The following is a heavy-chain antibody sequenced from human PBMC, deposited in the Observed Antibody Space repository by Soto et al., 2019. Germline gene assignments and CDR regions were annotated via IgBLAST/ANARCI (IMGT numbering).Heavy chain of an antibody. J-gene: IGHJ4*02. CDR1: GGSISSSIYY. Sequence: SETLSLTCTVSGGSISSSIYYWGWIRQPPGKGLEWIGSIYYSGSTYYNPSLKSRVTISVDTSKNQFSLKLSSVTAADTAVCYCASSDSSGYYCFDYWGQGTLVTVSS. CDR2: IYYSGST. D-gene: IGHD3-22*01. V-gene: IGHV4-39*01. CDR3: ASSDSSGYYCFDY.